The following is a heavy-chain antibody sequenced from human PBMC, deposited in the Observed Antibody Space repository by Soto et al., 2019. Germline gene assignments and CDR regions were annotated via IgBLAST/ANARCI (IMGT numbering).Heavy chain of an antibody. Sequence: EVQLVESGGGLVQPGGSLRLSCAASGFTFSSYSMNWVRQAPGKGLEWVSYISSSSSTIYYADSVKGRFTISRDNAKNSLYLQMISLRAEDTAVYYCAREPGIAAAGPKYYYYGMDVWGQGTTVTVSS. CDR2: ISSSSSTI. V-gene: IGHV3-48*01. D-gene: IGHD6-13*01. J-gene: IGHJ6*02. CDR1: GFTFSSYS. CDR3: AREPGIAAAGPKYYYYGMDV.